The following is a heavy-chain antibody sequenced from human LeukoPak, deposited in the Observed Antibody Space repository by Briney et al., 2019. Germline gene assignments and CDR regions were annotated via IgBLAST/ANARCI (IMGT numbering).Heavy chain of an antibody. CDR1: GYTFSGYY. D-gene: IGHD2-15*01. CDR2: INPKNGGT. Sequence: GASVKVSCKSSGYTFSGYYMHWLRQAPAQGLKWMGWINPKNGGTIYAQTFQGRVTMTGDTSISTAYMDLSRLTSDDTAVYYCAKGGMGVAAPLLDHWGQGTLVTVSS. CDR3: AKGGMGVAAPLLDH. J-gene: IGHJ4*02. V-gene: IGHV1-2*02.